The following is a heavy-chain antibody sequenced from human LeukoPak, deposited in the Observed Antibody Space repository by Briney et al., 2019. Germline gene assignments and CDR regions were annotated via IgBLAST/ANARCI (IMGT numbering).Heavy chain of an antibody. J-gene: IGHJ4*02. CDR1: GYTFTSYD. CDR2: MNPNSGNT. D-gene: IGHD6-13*01. CDR3: ARVTGYMVEDYFDY. Sequence: ASVKVSCKASGYTFTSYDINWVRQATGQGLEWMGWMNPNSGNTGYAQKFQGRVTITRNTSISTAYMELSSLRSEDTAVYYCARVTGYMVEDYFDYWGQGTLVTVSS. V-gene: IGHV1-8*03.